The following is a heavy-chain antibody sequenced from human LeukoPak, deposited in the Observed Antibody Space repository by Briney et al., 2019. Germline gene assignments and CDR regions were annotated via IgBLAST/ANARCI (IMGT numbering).Heavy chain of an antibody. J-gene: IGHJ4*02. CDR3: ARNEPNWAEAVS. CDR1: GFTFSSHW. CDR2: IKPDGSQK. D-gene: IGHD6-19*01. Sequence: GGSLRLSCVASGFTFSSHWMIWVRQAPGKGLEYVANIKPDGSQKYYVDSVKGRFTISRDNAKNSMYLQMNSLRAEDTAVYLCARNEPNWAEAVSWGQGTLVTVSS. V-gene: IGHV3-7*05.